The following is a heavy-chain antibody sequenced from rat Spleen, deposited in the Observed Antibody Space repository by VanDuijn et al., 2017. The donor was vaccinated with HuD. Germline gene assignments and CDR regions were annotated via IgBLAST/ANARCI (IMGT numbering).Heavy chain of an antibody. CDR3: ARHRNYGGIPFAY. J-gene: IGHJ3*01. V-gene: IGHV5-46*01. D-gene: IGHD1-11*01. Sequence: EVQLVESGGGLVQPGRSMKLSCAASGFTFSTFPMAWVRQAPTKGLEWVASISPTGFITNYRDAVKGRFTISRDSAKSTLYLQMDSLRSEDTATYYCARHRNYGGIPFAYWGQGTLVTVSS. CDR2: ISPTGFIT. CDR1: GFTFSTFP.